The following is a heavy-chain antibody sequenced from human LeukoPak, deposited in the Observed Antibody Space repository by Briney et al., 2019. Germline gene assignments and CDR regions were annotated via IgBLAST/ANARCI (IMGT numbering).Heavy chain of an antibody. CDR3: VRHPPYDSSGYYFAGLRGAFDI. CDR2: IYYSGST. J-gene: IGHJ3*02. CDR1: GGSISSSSYY. D-gene: IGHD3-22*01. Sequence: PSETLSLTCTVSGGSISSSSYYWGWIRQPPGKGLEWIGSIYYSGSTYYNPSLKSRVTISVDTFKNQFSLKLSSVTAADTAVYYCVRHPPYDSSGYYFAGLRGAFDIWGQGTMVTVSS. V-gene: IGHV4-39*01.